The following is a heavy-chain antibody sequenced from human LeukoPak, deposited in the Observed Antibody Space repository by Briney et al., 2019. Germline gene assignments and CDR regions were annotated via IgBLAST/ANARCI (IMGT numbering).Heavy chain of an antibody. Sequence: SETLSLTCAVYGGSFSGYYWSWIRQPPGKGLEWIGEINHSGSTNYNPSLKSRVTISVDTSKNQFSLKLSSVTAADTAVYYCARAGSSFGWGWFDPWGRGTLVTVSS. V-gene: IGHV4-34*01. CDR3: ARAGSSFGWGWFDP. J-gene: IGHJ2*01. CDR1: GGSFSGYY. CDR2: INHSGST. D-gene: IGHD6-6*01.